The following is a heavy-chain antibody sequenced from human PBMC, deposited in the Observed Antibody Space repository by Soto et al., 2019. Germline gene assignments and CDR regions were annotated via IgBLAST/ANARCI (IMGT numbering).Heavy chain of an antibody. J-gene: IGHJ5*02. CDR2: INHSGST. V-gene: IGHV4-34*01. Sequence: SETLSLTCAVYGGSFSGYYWSWIRQPPGKGLEWIGEINHSGSTNYNPSLKSRVTISVDTSKNQFSLKLSSVTAADTAVYYCAREWGYCSSTSCYSKSVDPWGQGTLVTVSS. D-gene: IGHD2-2*01. CDR3: AREWGYCSSTSCYSKSVDP. CDR1: GGSFSGYY.